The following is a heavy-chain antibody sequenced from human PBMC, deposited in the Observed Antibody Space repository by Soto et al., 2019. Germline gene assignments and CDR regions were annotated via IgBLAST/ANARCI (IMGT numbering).Heavy chain of an antibody. CDR1: GYSFTSYW. CDR2: IYPGDSDT. V-gene: IGHV5-51*01. J-gene: IGHJ6*02. CDR3: ARKGPWSGYLEPIDYYYYGMDV. D-gene: IGHD3-3*01. Sequence: PGESLKISCKGSGYSFTSYWIGWVLQMPGKGLEWMGIIYPGDSDTRYSPSFQGQVTISADKSISTAYLQWSSLKASDTAMYYCARKGPWSGYLEPIDYYYYGMDVWGQGTTVTVSS.